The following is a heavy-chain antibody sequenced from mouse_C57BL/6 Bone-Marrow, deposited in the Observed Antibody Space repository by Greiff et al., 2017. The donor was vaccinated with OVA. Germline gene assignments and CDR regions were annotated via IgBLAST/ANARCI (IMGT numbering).Heavy chain of an antibody. CDR3: TRGGGAAYAY. V-gene: IGHV5-9-1*02. Sequence: DVHLVESGEGLVKPGGSLKLSCAASGFTFSSYAMSWVRQTPEKRLEWVAYISSGGDYIYYADTVKGRFTISRDNARNTLYLQMSSLKSEDTAMYYCTRGGGAAYAYWGQGTLVTVSA. CDR2: ISSGGDYI. J-gene: IGHJ3*01. D-gene: IGHD6-1*01. CDR1: GFTFSSYA.